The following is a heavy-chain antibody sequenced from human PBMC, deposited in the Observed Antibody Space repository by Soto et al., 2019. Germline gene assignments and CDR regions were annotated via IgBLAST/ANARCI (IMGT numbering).Heavy chain of an antibody. Sequence: QITLKESGPTLVKPTQTLTLTCTVSGFSLSASGVAVGWIRQPPGKALEWLALIYRNDAQSYSPSLKNRLTITKDTSRNQVVITMTNMDPADTATYYCAQRGRYCPNGVCFLNGFDPWGQGILVTVSS. CDR3: AQRGRYCPNGVCFLNGFDP. CDR1: GFSLSASGVA. CDR2: IYRNDAQ. V-gene: IGHV2-5*01. D-gene: IGHD2-8*01. J-gene: IGHJ5*02.